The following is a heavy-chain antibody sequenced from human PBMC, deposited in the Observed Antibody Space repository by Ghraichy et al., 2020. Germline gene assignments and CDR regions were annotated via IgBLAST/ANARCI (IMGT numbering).Heavy chain of an antibody. CDR1: GGSISSGDYY. V-gene: IGHV4-30-4*01. CDR3: AREHLYYYDSSGYYQDAFDI. Sequence: SETLSLTCTVSGGSISSGDYYWSWIRQPPGKGLEWIGYIYYSGSTYYNPSLKSRVTISVDTSKNQFSLKLSSVTAADTAVYYCAREHLYYYDSSGYYQDAFDIWGQGTMVTVSS. J-gene: IGHJ3*02. D-gene: IGHD3-22*01. CDR2: IYYSGST.